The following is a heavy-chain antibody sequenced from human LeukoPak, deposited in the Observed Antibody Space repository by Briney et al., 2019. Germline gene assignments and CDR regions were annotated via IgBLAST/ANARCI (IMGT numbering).Heavy chain of an antibody. V-gene: IGHV3-66*01. D-gene: IGHD3-9*01. Sequence: GGSLRLSCAASGFNFRNYWMNWVRQAPGKGLEWVSVIYSGGSTYYADSVKGRFTISRDNSKNTLYLQMNSLRAEDTAVYYCAREKYDILTGSAHFDYWGQGTLVTVSS. CDR2: IYSGGST. CDR1: GFNFRNYW. CDR3: AREKYDILTGSAHFDY. J-gene: IGHJ4*02.